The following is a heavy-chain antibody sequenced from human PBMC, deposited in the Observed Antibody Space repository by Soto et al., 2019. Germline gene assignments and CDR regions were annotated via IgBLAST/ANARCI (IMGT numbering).Heavy chain of an antibody. CDR2: IFYTGST. D-gene: IGHD4-4*01. V-gene: IGHV4-31*03. J-gene: IGHJ5*02. CDR1: GGSISTGSNY. Sequence: QVQLQESGPGLVRPSQTLSLTCTVSGGSISTGSNYWSWIRQHPGKGLEWIGYIFYTGSTYSNPSLKSRVTISVDTSKTQFSLKVTSVTAADTAVYYCARDFSGDSNYDLWGQGTLVTVSS. CDR3: ARDFSGDSNYDL.